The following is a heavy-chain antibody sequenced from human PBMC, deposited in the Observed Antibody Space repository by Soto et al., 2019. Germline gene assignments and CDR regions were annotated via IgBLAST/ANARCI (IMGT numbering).Heavy chain of an antibody. CDR1: GFTVSSKY. CDR3: KRDDVHCSGGCCYGIPMDV. D-gene: IGHD2-15*01. V-gene: IGHV3-66*01. CDR2: ISRGGSI. J-gene: IGHJ6*03. Sequence: EVQLVESGGGLVQPGGSLRLSCAVSGFTVSSKYMSWVRQAPGKGLEWVSLISRGGSISYADSVKGRLTISRDNSEKTLYLQKSPRGVEDTAVYCSKRDDVHCSGGCCYGIPMDVWGKGTTVPVSS.